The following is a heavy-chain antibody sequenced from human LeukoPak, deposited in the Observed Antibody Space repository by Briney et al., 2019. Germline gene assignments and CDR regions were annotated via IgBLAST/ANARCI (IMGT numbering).Heavy chain of an antibody. CDR3: ARDYSSGWYRVYYYGMDV. J-gene: IGHJ6*02. CDR1: GYTFTSYA. Sequence: SVKVSCKASGYTFTSYAMNWVRQAPGQGLEWMGGIIPIFGTANYAQKFQGRVTITADESTSTAYMELSSLRSEDTAVYYCARDYSSGWYRVYYYGMDVWGQGTTVTVSS. V-gene: IGHV1-69*13. CDR2: IIPIFGTA. D-gene: IGHD6-19*01.